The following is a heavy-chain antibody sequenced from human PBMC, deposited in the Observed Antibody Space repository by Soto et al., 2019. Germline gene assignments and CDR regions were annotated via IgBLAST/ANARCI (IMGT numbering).Heavy chain of an antibody. Sequence: QLQLQESGPGLVKPSETLSLTCTVSGGSISSSSYYLGWIRQPPGKGLEWIGSIYYSGSTYYNPSLKSRVTISVDTSKNQFSLKLSSVTAADTAVYYCAWGTTVTTLFDYWGQGTLVTVSS. CDR1: GGSISSSSYY. CDR3: AWGTTVTTLFDY. J-gene: IGHJ4*02. CDR2: IYYSGST. V-gene: IGHV4-39*01. D-gene: IGHD4-17*01.